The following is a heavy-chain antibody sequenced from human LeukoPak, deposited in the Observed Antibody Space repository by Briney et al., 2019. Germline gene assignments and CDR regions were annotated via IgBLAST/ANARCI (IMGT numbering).Heavy chain of an antibody. CDR2: INSDGSST. J-gene: IGHJ6*02. V-gene: IGHV3-74*01. CDR1: GFTLSSYA. D-gene: IGHD3-22*01. CDR3: ASWYDSSGSRHPFYYYYYGMDV. Sequence: GGSLRLSCVASGFTLSSYAMSWVRQAPGKGLVWVSRINSDGSSTSYADSVKGRFTISRDNAKNTLYLQMNSLRAEDTAVYYCASWYDSSGSRHPFYYYYYGMDVWGQGTTVTVSS.